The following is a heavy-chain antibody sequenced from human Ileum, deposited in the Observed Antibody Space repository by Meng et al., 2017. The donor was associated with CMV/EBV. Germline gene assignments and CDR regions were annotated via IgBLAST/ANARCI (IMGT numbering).Heavy chain of an antibody. J-gene: IGHJ4*02. V-gene: IGHV7-4-1*02. Sequence: SGYTSNSYAINWVRQAPGQGPEWMGWISTYTGNPAYAQGFTGRFVFSLDTSVNTAYLQISSLKTEDTAVYYCARVETNYGSGNYFGYWGEGTLVTVSS. CDR2: ISTYTGNP. D-gene: IGHD3-10*01. CDR1: GYTSNSYA. CDR3: ARVETNYGSGNYFGY.